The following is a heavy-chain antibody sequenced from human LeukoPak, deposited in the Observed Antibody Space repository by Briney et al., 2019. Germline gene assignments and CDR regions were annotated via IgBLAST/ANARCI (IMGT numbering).Heavy chain of an antibody. V-gene: IGHV3-21*04. CDR1: GFTFSSYS. Sequence: GGSLRLSCAASGFTFSSYSMNWVRQAPGKGLEWVSSISSSSSYIYYADSVKGRFTISRDNAKNSLYLQMNSLRAEDTAVYYCAKVWELLRTADYWGQGTLVTVSS. CDR3: AKVWELLRTADY. D-gene: IGHD1-26*01. J-gene: IGHJ4*02. CDR2: ISSSSSYI.